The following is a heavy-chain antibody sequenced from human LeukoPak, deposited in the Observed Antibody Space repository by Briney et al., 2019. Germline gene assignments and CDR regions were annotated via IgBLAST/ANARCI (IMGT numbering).Heavy chain of an antibody. Sequence: SETLSLTCTVSGGSISSYYWSWIRQPPGKGLEWIGYIYYSGSTNYNPSLKSRVTISVDTSKNQFSLKLSSVTAEDTAVYYCARDGGPGYSGYDHFDYWGQGTLVTVSS. CDR1: GGSISSYY. J-gene: IGHJ4*02. CDR2: IYYSGST. D-gene: IGHD5-12*01. V-gene: IGHV4-59*01. CDR3: ARDGGPGYSGYDHFDY.